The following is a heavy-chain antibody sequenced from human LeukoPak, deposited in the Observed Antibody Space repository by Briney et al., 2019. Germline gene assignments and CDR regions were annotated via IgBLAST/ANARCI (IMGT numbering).Heavy chain of an antibody. CDR1: GGSISSGGYY. CDR3: ASDSSGYYYFDY. Sequence: SQTLSLTCTVSGGSISSGGYYWSWIRQPPGKGLEWIGYIYHSGSTYYNPSLKSRVTISVDRSKNQFSLKLSSVTAADTAVYYCASDSSGYYYFDYWGRGSLVTVSS. J-gene: IGHJ4*02. CDR2: IYHSGST. D-gene: IGHD3-22*01. V-gene: IGHV4-30-2*01.